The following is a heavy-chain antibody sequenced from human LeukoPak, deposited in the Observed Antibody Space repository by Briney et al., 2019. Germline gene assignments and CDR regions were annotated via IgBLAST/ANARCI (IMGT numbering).Heavy chain of an antibody. D-gene: IGHD6-13*01. CDR1: GYSFTSYW. CDR3: ARQTRGGIVAAGSDY. J-gene: IGHJ4*02. V-gene: IGHV5-51*01. CDR2: IYPGDSDT. Sequence: GESLKISSKGSGYSFTSYWIGWVRQMPWKGLEWMGIIYPGDSDTRYSPSFQGQVTISADKTISTAYLQWSSLKASDSAMYYCARQTRGGIVAAGSDYWGEGTLVTVSS.